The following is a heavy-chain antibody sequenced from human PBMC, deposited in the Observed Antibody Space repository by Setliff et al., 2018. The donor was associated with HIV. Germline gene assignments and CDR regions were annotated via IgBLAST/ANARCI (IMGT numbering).Heavy chain of an antibody. D-gene: IGHD6-19*01. V-gene: IGHV3-23*01. CDR2: ISGSGSST. CDR1: GFTFSTFW. Sequence: GGSLRLSCAASGFTFSTFWMSWVRQAPGKGLEWVSAISGSGSSTYYADSVKGRFTISRDNSKNTLYLQMNSLRADDTAVYYCARGKYSSGWYRWFDPWGQGTLVTSPQ. J-gene: IGHJ5*02. CDR3: ARGKYSSGWYRWFDP.